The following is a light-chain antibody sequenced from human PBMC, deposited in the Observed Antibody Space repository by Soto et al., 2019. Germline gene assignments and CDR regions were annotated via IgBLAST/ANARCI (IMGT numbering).Light chain of an antibody. V-gene: IGKV1-33*01. CDR1: QDISNY. CDR3: QQYNDLPLT. J-gene: IGKJ4*01. Sequence: DIQMTQSPSSLSASVGDRVTITCQASQDISNYLNWYQQRPGKAPKLLIYETSNLDTGVPSRFSGSVSGTYFTFTISSLQPEDIATYYCQQYNDLPLTFGGGTKLEIK. CDR2: ETS.